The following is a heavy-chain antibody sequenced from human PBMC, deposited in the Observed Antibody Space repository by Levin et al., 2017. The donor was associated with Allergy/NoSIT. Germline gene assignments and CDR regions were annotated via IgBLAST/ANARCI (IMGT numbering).Heavy chain of an antibody. J-gene: IGHJ4*02. D-gene: IGHD1-14*01. CDR3: TRGIDDSMTGYPYYFDS. V-gene: IGHV3-49*03. CDR1: GFTFGDYS. CDR2: IRGNTFGGTT. Sequence: GESLKISCKVSGFTFGDYSISWIRQAPGKGLEWLGFIRGNTFGGTTDYAASVKGRFTVSRDDSKSIAYLQMNSLKVDDTAVYYCTRGIDDSMTGYPYYFDSWGQGTLVTVSS.